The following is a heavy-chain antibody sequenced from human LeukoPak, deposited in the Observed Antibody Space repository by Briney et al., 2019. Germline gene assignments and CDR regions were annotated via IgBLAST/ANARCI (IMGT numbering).Heavy chain of an antibody. J-gene: IGHJ4*02. CDR1: GYSIISDYF. Sequence: PSETLSLTCTVSGYSIISDYFWGWIRQPPGKGLEGIGTIYHSGSTYYNPSLWSRLTISVDMSKNLFSLKLSSVTAADTAIYYCARDRGDLEWLVFDYWGQGILVTVSS. D-gene: IGHD3-3*01. V-gene: IGHV4-38-2*02. CDR2: IYHSGST. CDR3: ARDRGDLEWLVFDY.